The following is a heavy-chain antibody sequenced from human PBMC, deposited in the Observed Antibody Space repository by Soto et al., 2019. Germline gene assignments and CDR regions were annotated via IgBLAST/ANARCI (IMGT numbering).Heavy chain of an antibody. J-gene: IGHJ4*02. CDR3: ARDLALAGNY. CDR1: GFTFSSYA. Sequence: GGSLRLSCAASGFTFSSYAMNWVRQTQEKGLEWVSSISSTSSYTHYSDSVKGRFTISRGNANNSLFLQMNSLRAEDTATYYCARDLALAGNYWGQGVLVTVSS. D-gene: IGHD6-19*01. V-gene: IGHV3-21*01. CDR2: ISSTSSYT.